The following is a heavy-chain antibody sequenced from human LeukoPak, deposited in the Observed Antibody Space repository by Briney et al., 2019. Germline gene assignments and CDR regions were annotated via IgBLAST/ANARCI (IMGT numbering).Heavy chain of an antibody. Sequence: SETLSLTCTVSGGSIRSGSYYWSWIRQPAGKGLEWIGRIYTSGSTNYNPSLKTRVTISVDTSKNQFSLKLSSVTAADTAVYYCARWRRWLQFYYFDYWGQGTLVTVSS. CDR1: GGSIRSGSYY. D-gene: IGHD5-24*01. J-gene: IGHJ4*02. CDR3: ARWRRWLQFYYFDY. CDR2: IYTSGST. V-gene: IGHV4-61*02.